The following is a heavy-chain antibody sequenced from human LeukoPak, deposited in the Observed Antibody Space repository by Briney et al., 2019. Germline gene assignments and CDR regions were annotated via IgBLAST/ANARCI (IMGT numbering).Heavy chain of an antibody. D-gene: IGHD1-26*01. J-gene: IGHJ6*02. CDR3: AKGGGELLDYYGMDV. CDR2: ISGSGGST. Sequence: SAISGSGGSTYYADSVKGRFTISRDNSKDTLYLQMNSLRAEDTAVYYCAKGGGELLDYYGMDVWGQGTTVTVSS. V-gene: IGHV3-23*01.